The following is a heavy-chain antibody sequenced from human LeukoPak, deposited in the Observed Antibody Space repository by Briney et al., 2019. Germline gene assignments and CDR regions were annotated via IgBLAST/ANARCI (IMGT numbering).Heavy chain of an antibody. D-gene: IGHD6-25*01. V-gene: IGHV3-21*01. CDR3: ARERHTFDP. Sequence: GGSLRLSCAASGFAFSTYSMSWVRQAPGKGLEWVSTITSSSNYIYYADSVKGRFTISRDDAKNSLYLQMNSLRVEDTAMYHCARERHTFDPWGRGTLVTVSS. CDR1: GFAFSTYS. CDR2: ITSSSNYI. J-gene: IGHJ5*02.